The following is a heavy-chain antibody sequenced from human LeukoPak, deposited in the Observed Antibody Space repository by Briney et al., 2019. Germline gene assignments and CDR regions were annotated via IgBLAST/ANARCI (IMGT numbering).Heavy chain of an antibody. Sequence: ASVKVSCKASGYTFTGYYMHWVRQAPGQGLEWMGWINPNSGGTNYAQKLQGRVTMTTDTSTSTAYMELRSLRSDDTAVYYCARDRTVRGYYYMDVWGKGTTVTISS. CDR2: INPNSGGT. CDR1: GYTFTGYY. V-gene: IGHV1-2*02. J-gene: IGHJ6*03. D-gene: IGHD3-10*01. CDR3: ARDRTVRGYYYMDV.